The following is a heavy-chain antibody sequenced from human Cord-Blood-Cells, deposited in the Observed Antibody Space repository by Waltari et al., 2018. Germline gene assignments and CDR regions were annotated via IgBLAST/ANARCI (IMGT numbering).Heavy chain of an antibody. CDR3: ASLGISPYYYYGMDV. J-gene: IGHJ6*02. V-gene: IGHV1-69*01. Sequence: GIIPIFGTANYAQKFQGRFTITADESTSTAYMELSSLRSEDTAVYYCASLGISPYYYYGMDVWGQGTTVTVSS. CDR2: IIPIFGTA. D-gene: IGHD7-27*01.